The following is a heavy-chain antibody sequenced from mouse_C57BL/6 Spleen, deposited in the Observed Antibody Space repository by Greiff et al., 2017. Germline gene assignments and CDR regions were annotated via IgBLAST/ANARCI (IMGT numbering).Heavy chain of an antibody. CDR1: GYTFTGYW. CDR3: ERSESNFYAMDY. Sequence: QVQLQQSGAELMKPGASVKLSCKATGYTFTGYWIEWVKQRPGHGLEWIGKILTGSGSTNYNEKFKGKATFTADTTSNTAYMQLSSLITDDAAIYYCERSESNFYAMDYWGQGTSVTVSS. V-gene: IGHV1-9*01. D-gene: IGHD2-5*01. J-gene: IGHJ4*01. CDR2: ILTGSGST.